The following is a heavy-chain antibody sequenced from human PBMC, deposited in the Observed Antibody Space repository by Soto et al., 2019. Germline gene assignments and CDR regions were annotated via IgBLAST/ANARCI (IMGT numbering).Heavy chain of an antibody. CDR3: ARGRRGTVTHYGMDV. CDR1: GGSISSYY. V-gene: IGHV4-59*12. CDR2: IYYSGST. J-gene: IGHJ6*02. Sequence: SETLSLTCTVSGGSISSYYWSWIRQPPGKGLEWIGYIYYSGSTNYNPPLKSRVTISVDTSKNQFSLKLSSVTAADTAVYYCARGRRGTVTHYGMDVWGQGTTVTVSS. D-gene: IGHD4-17*01.